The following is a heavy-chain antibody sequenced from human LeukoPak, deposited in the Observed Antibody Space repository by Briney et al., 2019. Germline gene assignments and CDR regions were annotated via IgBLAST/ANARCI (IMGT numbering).Heavy chain of an antibody. Sequence: ASVKVSCKASGYDFTSVGITWVRRAPGQGLECMGWISPYNGNTRYAQKFQGRVAMTTDTSTTTAYMELRGLRFSDTAVYYCARAGPGSGWYFDYWGQGTLVTVSS. V-gene: IGHV1-18*01. D-gene: IGHD6-19*01. CDR1: GYDFTSVG. CDR3: ARAGPGSGWYFDY. CDR2: ISPYNGNT. J-gene: IGHJ4*02.